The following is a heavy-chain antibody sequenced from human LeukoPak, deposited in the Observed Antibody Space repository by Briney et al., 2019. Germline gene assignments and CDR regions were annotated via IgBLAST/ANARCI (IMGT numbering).Heavy chain of an antibody. CDR2: ISSSGSTI. J-gene: IGHJ6*02. CDR1: GFTFSDFW. D-gene: IGHD5-12*01. V-gene: IGHV3-11*01. CDR3: ARDQPGGIVATNYYYYYGMDV. Sequence: PGGSLRLSCAGSGFTFSDFWMTWVRQTPGKGLEWVSYISSSGSTIYYADSVKGRFTISRDNAKNSLYLQMNSLRAEDTAVYYCARDQPGGIVATNYYYYYGMDVWGQGTTVTVSS.